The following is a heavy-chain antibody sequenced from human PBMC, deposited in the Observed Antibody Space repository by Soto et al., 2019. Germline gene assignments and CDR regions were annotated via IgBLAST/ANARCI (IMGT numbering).Heavy chain of an antibody. J-gene: IGHJ5*02. CDR3: AREPGSSSSGLWGFDP. V-gene: IGHV3-23*01. CDR2: ISGSRNDGIT. D-gene: IGHD6-6*01. CDR1: GFSFSNYA. Sequence: GGSLRLSCAASGFSFSNYAMNWVRQAPGKGLELVSFISGSRNDGITKYVDSVKGRFTISRDNSKNTLYLQMSSLRAEDTAVYYCAREPGSSSSGLWGFDPWGQGTLVTVSS.